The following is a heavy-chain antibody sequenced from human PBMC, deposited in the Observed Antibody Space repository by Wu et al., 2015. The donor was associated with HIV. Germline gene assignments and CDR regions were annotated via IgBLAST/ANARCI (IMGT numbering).Heavy chain of an antibody. D-gene: IGHD3-22*01. CDR3: ARVRYDDSSGYFDY. J-gene: IGHJ4*02. CDR1: GGTFSINA. V-gene: IGHV1-69*15. CDR2: IIPFFGTP. Sequence: QVQLVQSGAELEKPGSSVKVSCKTSGGTFSINAISWVRQAPGQGPEWMGSIIPFFGTPNYAPRFQGKVTITADESSGAVYMELSSLRSDDTAVYYCARVRYDDSSGYFDYWGQGTLVTVSS.